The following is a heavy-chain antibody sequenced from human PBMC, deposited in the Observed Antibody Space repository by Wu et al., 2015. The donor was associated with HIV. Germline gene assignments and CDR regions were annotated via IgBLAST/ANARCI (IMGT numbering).Heavy chain of an antibody. CDR1: RDTFNRFA. CDR2: ITPILGST. Sequence: QVQLVQSGAEIKKPGSSVKVSCKASRDTFNRFAITWVRQAPGQGLECMGKITPILGSTVYTQKFQDRVTITADESTSTSYMELSSLTSEDTAVYYCARGSYFLATPGTTGIDYWGQGMLVTVSS. D-gene: IGHD1-1*01. V-gene: IGHV1-69*11. J-gene: IGHJ4*02. CDR3: ARGSYFLATPGTTGIDY.